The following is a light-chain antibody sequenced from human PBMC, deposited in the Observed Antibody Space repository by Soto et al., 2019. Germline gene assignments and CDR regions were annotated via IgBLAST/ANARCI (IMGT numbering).Light chain of an antibody. CDR2: GAS. V-gene: IGKV3-11*01. J-gene: IGKJ5*01. CDR1: ETVPTN. CDR3: QQRSNGPPIT. Sequence: VVTQSPAPLSGSXXVMATLSCWASETVPTNLAWNKQKPGQAPRVLISGASTRAAGISDRFSGSGSGTDFTLTISSLEPEDFAVYYCQQRSNGPPITFGQGTRLEIK.